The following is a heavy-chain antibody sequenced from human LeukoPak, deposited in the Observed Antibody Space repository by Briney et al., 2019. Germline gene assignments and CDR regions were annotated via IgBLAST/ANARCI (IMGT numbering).Heavy chain of an antibody. V-gene: IGHV4-39*01. Sequence: GSLRLSCAASGFTFSSCWMSWIRQPPGKGLEWIGSIYYSGSTYYNPSLKSRVTISVDTSKNQFSLKLSSVTAADTAVYYCARSYYDSSGYQNNWFDPWGQGTLVTVSS. J-gene: IGHJ5*02. CDR2: IYYSGST. CDR1: GFTFSSCW. CDR3: ARSYYDSSGYQNNWFDP. D-gene: IGHD3-22*01.